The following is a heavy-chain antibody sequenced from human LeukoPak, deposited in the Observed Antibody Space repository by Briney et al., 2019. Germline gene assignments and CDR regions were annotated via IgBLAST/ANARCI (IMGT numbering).Heavy chain of an antibody. J-gene: IGHJ4*02. CDR2: IYYSGCT. Sequence: SETLSLTCTVSGGSISVSRYYWGWIRQPPGKGLEWMGSIYYSGCTYYSPSLTSRVTIYVDTYQNHFPQKVSSMAAADAAIYYGARSGGYGLFDYWGQGTLVTVSS. CDR3: ARSGGYGLFDY. V-gene: IGHV4-39*02. D-gene: IGHD6-25*01. CDR1: GGSISVSRYY.